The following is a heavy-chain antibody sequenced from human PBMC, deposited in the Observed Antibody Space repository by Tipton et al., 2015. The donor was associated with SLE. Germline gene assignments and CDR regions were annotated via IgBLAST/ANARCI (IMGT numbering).Heavy chain of an antibody. J-gene: IGHJ3*02. CDR2: TRYDGSNK. Sequence: SLRLSCAASGFTFSSYAMHWVRQAPGKGLEWVAFTRYDGSNKYYADSVKGRFTISRDNSNNTLYLQMNSLRAEDTAVYYCTKGGPRGPARDAFDIWGQGTMVTVSS. CDR3: TKGGPRGPARDAFDI. D-gene: IGHD2-15*01. V-gene: IGHV3-30*02. CDR1: GFTFSSYA.